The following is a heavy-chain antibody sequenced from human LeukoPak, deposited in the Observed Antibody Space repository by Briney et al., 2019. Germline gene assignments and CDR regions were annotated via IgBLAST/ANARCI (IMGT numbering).Heavy chain of an antibody. J-gene: IGHJ3*02. Sequence: SETLSLTCAVYGGSFSGYYWSWIRQPPGKGLEWIGEINHSGSTNYNVSLKSRVTISVDTSKNQFSLKLSSVTAADTAVYYCARRSQQLVRSGAFDIWGQGTMVTVSS. V-gene: IGHV4-34*01. CDR2: INHSGST. CDR1: GGSFSGYY. D-gene: IGHD6-13*01. CDR3: ARRSQQLVRSGAFDI.